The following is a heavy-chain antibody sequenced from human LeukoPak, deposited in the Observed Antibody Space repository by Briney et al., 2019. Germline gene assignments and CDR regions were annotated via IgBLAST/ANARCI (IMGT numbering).Heavy chain of an antibody. CDR1: GGSISSYY. Sequence: PSETLSLTCTVSGGSISSYYWSWIRQPPGKVLEWIGYIFYSGSTNYNPSLKSRVTISVDTSKNQFSLRLSSVTAADTAVYYCARESYDSSGYYAVFDYWGQGSLVTVSS. D-gene: IGHD3-22*01. V-gene: IGHV4-59*01. CDR3: ARESYDSSGYYAVFDY. J-gene: IGHJ4*02. CDR2: IFYSGST.